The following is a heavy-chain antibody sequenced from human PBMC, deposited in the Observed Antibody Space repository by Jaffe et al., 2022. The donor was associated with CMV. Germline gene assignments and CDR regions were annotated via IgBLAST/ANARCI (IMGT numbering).Heavy chain of an antibody. Sequence: EVQLVESGGGLVQPGGSLRLSCAASGFTVSSNYMSWVRQAPGKGLEWVSVIYSGGSTYYADSVKGRFTISRDNSKNTLYLQMNSLRAEDTAVYYCARLYSSGTIYFQHWGQGTLVTVSS. D-gene: IGHD6-19*01. J-gene: IGHJ1*01. V-gene: IGHV3-66*01. CDR1: GFTVSSNY. CDR3: ARLYSSGTIYFQH. CDR2: IYSGGST.